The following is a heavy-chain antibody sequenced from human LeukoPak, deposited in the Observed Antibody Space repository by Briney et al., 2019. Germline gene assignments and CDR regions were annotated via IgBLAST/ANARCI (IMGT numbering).Heavy chain of an antibody. D-gene: IGHD6-19*01. CDR1: GGSFSGYY. Sequence: SETLSLTCAVHGGSFSGYYWSWIRQPPGKGLEWIGEINHSGSTNYNPSLKSRVTISVDTSKNQFSLKLSSVTAADTSVYYCARGMAVAGYYYYYYGMDVWGQGTTVTVSS. CDR3: ARGMAVAGYYYYYYGMDV. J-gene: IGHJ6*02. V-gene: IGHV4-34*01. CDR2: INHSGST.